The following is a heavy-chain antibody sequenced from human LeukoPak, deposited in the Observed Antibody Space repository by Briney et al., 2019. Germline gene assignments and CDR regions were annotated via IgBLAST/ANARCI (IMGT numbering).Heavy chain of an antibody. Sequence: PGGSLRLSCAASGFTFSSYGMHWVRQAPGKGLEWVAVISYDGSNKYYADSVKGRFTISRDNSKNTLYLQMNSLRAEDTAVYYCARVYSSSWNYFDYWGQGTLVTVSS. D-gene: IGHD6-13*01. J-gene: IGHJ4*02. CDR2: ISYDGSNK. CDR3: ARVYSSSWNYFDY. CDR1: GFTFSSYG. V-gene: IGHV3-30*19.